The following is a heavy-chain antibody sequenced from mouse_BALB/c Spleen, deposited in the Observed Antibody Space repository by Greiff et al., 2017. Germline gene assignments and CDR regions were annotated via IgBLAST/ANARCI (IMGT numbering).Heavy chain of an antibody. CDR3: ARGSDVGWFAY. Sequence: EVKLMESGGGLVKPGGSLKLSCAASGFTFSSYAMSWVRQTPEKRLEWVASISSGGSTYYPDSVKGRFTISRDNARNILYLEMSSLRSEDTAMYYCARGSDVGWFAYWGQGTLVTVSA. CDR2: ISSGGST. J-gene: IGHJ3*01. V-gene: IGHV5-6-5*01. CDR1: GFTFSSYA.